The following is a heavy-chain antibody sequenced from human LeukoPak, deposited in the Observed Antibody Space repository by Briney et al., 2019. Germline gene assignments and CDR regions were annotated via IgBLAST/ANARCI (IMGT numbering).Heavy chain of an antibody. V-gene: IGHV3-7*04. Sequence: GGSLRLSCGASGFSFSTSWMTWVRQAPGKGLEWVAHINADGNEKYYVDSVKGRFTTSRDNAKRSAYLQMDSLRVEDTAVYYCARGHYGRDYWGQGTLVTVSS. CDR2: INADGNEK. J-gene: IGHJ4*02. CDR1: GFSFSTSW. D-gene: IGHD4-17*01. CDR3: ARGHYGRDY.